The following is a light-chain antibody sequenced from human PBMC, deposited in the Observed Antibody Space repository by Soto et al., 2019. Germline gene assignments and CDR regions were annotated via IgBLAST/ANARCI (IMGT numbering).Light chain of an antibody. V-gene: IGKV3-15*01. Sequence: EVLLTQSPAALSLSPGETATLSCRASHSVVDNLAWYQQRPGQAPRLLIYRATSRATGVPARFSGSGTGTEFSLTLRSLQSEDFAVYYCQQYGVWPPITFGQGTRLEVK. J-gene: IGKJ5*01. CDR2: RAT. CDR3: QQYGVWPPIT. CDR1: HSVVDN.